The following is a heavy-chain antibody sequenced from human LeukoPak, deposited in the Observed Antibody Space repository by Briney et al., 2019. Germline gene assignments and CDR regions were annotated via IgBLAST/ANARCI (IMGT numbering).Heavy chain of an antibody. CDR1: GFTFSTDS. D-gene: IGHD2-21*01. CDR2: ISSTSDYT. Sequence: PGGSLRLSCAASGFTFSTDSMNWVRQAPGKGLEWVSSISSTSDYTYYADSVKGRFTISRDNAKNSLYLQMNSLRAEDTAVYYCATDFCLKPETINECYLDSWGQGTLVTVSS. V-gene: IGHV3-21*01. CDR3: ATDFCLKPETINECYLDS. J-gene: IGHJ4*02.